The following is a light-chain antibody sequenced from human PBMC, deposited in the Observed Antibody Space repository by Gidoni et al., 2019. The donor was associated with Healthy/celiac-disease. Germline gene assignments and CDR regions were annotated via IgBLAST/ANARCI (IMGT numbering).Light chain of an antibody. CDR1: QSGSSN. CDR2: GAA. CDR3: QQYNNWPPYT. V-gene: IGKV3-15*01. Sequence: EIVMTQSPATLSVSPGERATLSCRASQSGSSNLAWYQQKPGQAPRLLIYGAATRATGSPARFSGSRAGTEFTLTISSRQSEDFAVYYCQQYNNWPPYTFGQGTKLEIK. J-gene: IGKJ2*01.